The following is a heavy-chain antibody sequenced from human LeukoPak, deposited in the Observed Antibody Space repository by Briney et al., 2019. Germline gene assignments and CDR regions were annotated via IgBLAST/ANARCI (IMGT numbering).Heavy chain of an antibody. CDR1: GFSFNSYA. V-gene: IGHV3-23*01. CDR2: ISGSGGST. Sequence: GGSLRLSCTASGFSFNSYAMNWVRQAPGKGLEWVSAISGSGGSTYYADSVKGRFTISRDNSKNTLYLQMNSLRAEDTAVYYCASEPDFWSGYYFSGWGQGTLVTVSS. D-gene: IGHD3-3*01. J-gene: IGHJ4*02. CDR3: ASEPDFWSGYYFSG.